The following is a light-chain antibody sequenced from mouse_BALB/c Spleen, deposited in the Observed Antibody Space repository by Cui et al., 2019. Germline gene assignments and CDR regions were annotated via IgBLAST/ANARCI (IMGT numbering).Light chain of an antibody. V-gene: IGKV4-68*01. CDR1: SSVSY. CDR2: LTS. Sequence: QIVLTQSPALMSASPGEKVTMTCSASSSVSYMYWYQQKPRSSPKPWIYLTSNLASGVPARFSGSGSGTSYSLTISSMEAEDAATDYCQQWSSNPPTWTFGGGTKLEIK. CDR3: QQWSSNPPTWT. J-gene: IGKJ1*01.